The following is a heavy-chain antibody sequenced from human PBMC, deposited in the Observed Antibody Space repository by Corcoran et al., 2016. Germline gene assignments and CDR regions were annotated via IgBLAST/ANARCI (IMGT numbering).Heavy chain of an antibody. V-gene: IGHV3-33*01. J-gene: IGHJ5*02. CDR1: GFTFSSYG. Sequence: QVQLVESGGGVVQPGRSLRLSCAASGFTFSSYGMHWVRQAPGKGLEWVAVIWYDGSNKYYADSVKGRFTISRDNSKNTLYLQMNSLRAEDTAVYYWARAHVEWQYTGWFDPWGQGTLVTVSS. CDR2: IWYDGSNK. D-gene: IGHD3-3*01. CDR3: ARAHVEWQYTGWFDP.